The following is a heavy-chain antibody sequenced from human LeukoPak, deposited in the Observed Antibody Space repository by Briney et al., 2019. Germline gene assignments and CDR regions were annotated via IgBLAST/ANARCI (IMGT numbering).Heavy chain of an antibody. Sequence: GGSLRLSCAASGFTFSSHAMSWVRQAPDKGLEWVSTISGSGGGTYYADSVKGRFTISRDDSKNTLYLQMNSLRADDTAVYYCAKDLRRYRNNFFDYWGQGNLVTVSS. CDR2: ISGSGGGT. V-gene: IGHV3-23*01. D-gene: IGHD1-1*01. CDR1: GFTFSSHA. CDR3: AKDLRRYRNNFFDY. J-gene: IGHJ4*02.